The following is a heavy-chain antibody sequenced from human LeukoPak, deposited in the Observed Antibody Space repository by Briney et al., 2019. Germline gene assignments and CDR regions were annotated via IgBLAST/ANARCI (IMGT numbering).Heavy chain of an antibody. CDR1: GFTFTSSA. Sequence: SVKVSCKASGFTFTSSAMQWVRQARGQRLEWIGWIVVGSGNTNYAQKFQERVTITRDMSTSTAYMELSRLRSDDTAVYYCARANMVRGVGSFFDRNWFDPWGQGTLVTVSS. J-gene: IGHJ5*02. V-gene: IGHV1-58*02. D-gene: IGHD3-10*01. CDR2: IVVGSGNT. CDR3: ARANMVRGVGSFFDRNWFDP.